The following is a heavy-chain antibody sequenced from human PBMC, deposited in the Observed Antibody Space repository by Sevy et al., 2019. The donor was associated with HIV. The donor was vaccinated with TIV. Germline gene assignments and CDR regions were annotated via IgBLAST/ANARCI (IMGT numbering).Heavy chain of an antibody. Sequence: GGSLRLSCVASGFTFSDYYMSWIRQAPGKGLEWVSYISSSSSYTNYADSVKGRFTISRDNAKNSLYLQMNSLRAEDTAVYYCARDLAAAVHDAFDIWGQGTMVTVSS. CDR2: ISSSSSYT. V-gene: IGHV3-11*06. CDR1: GFTFSDYY. J-gene: IGHJ3*02. CDR3: ARDLAAAVHDAFDI. D-gene: IGHD6-13*01.